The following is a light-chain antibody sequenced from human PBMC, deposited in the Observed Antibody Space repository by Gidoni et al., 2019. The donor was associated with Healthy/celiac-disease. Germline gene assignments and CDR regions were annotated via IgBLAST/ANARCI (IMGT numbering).Light chain of an antibody. J-gene: IGKJ2*01. CDR1: QSVSSSY. CDR3: QQYGSSPYT. CDR2: GAS. V-gene: IGKV3-20*01. Sequence: FTQSPGTLSLSPGESATLSRRASQSVSSSYLAWYQQKPGQAPRLLIYGASSRAIGIPDRFSGSGSGTEFTLTISRLEPEDFAVYYCQQYGSSPYTFGQGTKLEIK.